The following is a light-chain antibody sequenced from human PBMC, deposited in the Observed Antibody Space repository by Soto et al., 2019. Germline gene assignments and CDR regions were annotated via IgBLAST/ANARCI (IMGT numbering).Light chain of an antibody. CDR3: QQSDSTPRT. Sequence: DIQMTQSPSSLSASVGDRVTITCRASQSISRYLNWYQQKPGKAPKLLIYGASNLQSGVPSRFSGGGSGTDFALTISSLQPEDFSTYYCQQSDSTPRTFGQGPKVEIK. V-gene: IGKV1-39*01. CDR1: QSISRY. CDR2: GAS. J-gene: IGKJ1*01.